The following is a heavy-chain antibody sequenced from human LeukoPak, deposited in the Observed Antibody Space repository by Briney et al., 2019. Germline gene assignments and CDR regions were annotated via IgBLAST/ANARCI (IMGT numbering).Heavy chain of an antibody. CDR2: INPNSGGT. D-gene: IGHD3-10*01. V-gene: IGHV1-2*02. CDR3: ARDRILYGSGSYWFDY. J-gene: IGHJ4*02. Sequence: APLKVSCKASGYTSTGYYMQWMRQAPGQGLESIGWINPNSGGTNYEQKLQGRVTMTRDTSISTAYMGVSRLRSDDTAVYYCARDRILYGSGSYWFDYWGQGTLVTVSS. CDR1: GYTSTGYY.